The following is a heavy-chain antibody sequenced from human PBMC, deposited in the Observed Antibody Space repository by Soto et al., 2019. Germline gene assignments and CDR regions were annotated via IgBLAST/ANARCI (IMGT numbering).Heavy chain of an antibody. J-gene: IGHJ3*02. CDR1: GFTFSSHA. Sequence: GGSLRLSCAASGFTFSSHAMSWVRQAPGKGLEWVSAISGSGGRTYYADSVKGQFTISRDNSNNTLYLQMNSLRAEETAVYNCAKGYDFWSGSPDDAFDIWGQGTMVTV. D-gene: IGHD3-3*01. V-gene: IGHV3-23*01. CDR2: ISGSGGRT. CDR3: AKGYDFWSGSPDDAFDI.